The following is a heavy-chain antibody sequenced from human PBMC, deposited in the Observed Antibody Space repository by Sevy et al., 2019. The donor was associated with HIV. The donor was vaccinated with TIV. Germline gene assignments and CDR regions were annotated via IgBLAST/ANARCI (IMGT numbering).Heavy chain of an antibody. CDR3: AKDGKPVLLWFGESEGVRGTDYYYYMDV. Sequence: GGSLRLSCAASGFTFSSYAMSWVRQAPGKGLEWVSAISGSGGSTYYADSVKGRFTISRANSKNTLYLQMNSLRAEDTAVYYCAKDGKPVLLWFGESEGVRGTDYYYYMDVWGKGTTVTVSS. CDR2: ISGSGGST. J-gene: IGHJ6*03. D-gene: IGHD3-10*01. CDR1: GFTFSSYA. V-gene: IGHV3-23*01.